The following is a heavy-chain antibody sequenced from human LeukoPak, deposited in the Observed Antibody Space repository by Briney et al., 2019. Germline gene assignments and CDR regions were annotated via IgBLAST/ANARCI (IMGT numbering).Heavy chain of an antibody. Sequence: SETLALTCTVSGYSISSGYYWGWIPHPPGKALEWLGSNFHIGNTYYNPSLKSRVTISVDTSTNQFSLKLSSVTAADTAVYYCARGPNYGDYVSPHYYYYGMDVWGQGTTVTVSS. CDR1: GYSISSGYY. CDR2: NFHIGNT. CDR3: ARGPNYGDYVSPHYYYYGMDV. D-gene: IGHD4-17*01. J-gene: IGHJ6*02. V-gene: IGHV4-38-2*02.